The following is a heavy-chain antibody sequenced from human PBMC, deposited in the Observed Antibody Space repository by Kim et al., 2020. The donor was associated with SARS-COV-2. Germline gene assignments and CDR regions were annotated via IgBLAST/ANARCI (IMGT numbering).Heavy chain of an antibody. D-gene: IGHD1-26*01. J-gene: IGHJ2*01. CDR3: AKVFDRGANIYWYFDL. CDR2: VSSDGSIK. V-gene: IGHV3-30*18. Sequence: GGSLRLSCAASGFTFSKYGMHWVRQAPGKGLEWVAVVSSDGSIKYYREAVKGRFTISRDNSEDTLHLQMDSLRPEDTAVYYCAKVFDRGANIYWYFDLLG. CDR1: GFTFSKYG.